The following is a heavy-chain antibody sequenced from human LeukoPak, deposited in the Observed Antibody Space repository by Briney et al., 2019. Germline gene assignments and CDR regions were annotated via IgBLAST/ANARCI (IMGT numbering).Heavy chain of an antibody. D-gene: IGHD3-22*01. CDR2: IYYSGST. CDR1: GGSISSYY. CDR3: ARADSKSGYLDY. J-gene: IGHJ4*02. V-gene: IGHV4-59*01. Sequence: SETLSLTCTVSGGSISSYYWSWIRQPPGKGLEWIGYIYYSGSTNYNPSLKSRVTISVDTSKNQFSLKLSSVTAADTAVYYCARADSKSGYLDYWGQGTLVTVSS.